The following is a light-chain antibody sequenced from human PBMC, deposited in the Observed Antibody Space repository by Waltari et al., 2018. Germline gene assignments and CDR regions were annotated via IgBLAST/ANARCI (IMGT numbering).Light chain of an antibody. CDR1: SGHSSYI. J-gene: IGLJ3*02. V-gene: IGLV4-60*03. CDR3: ETWDSNTWV. Sequence: QPVLTQSSSASASLGSSVKLTCTLSSGHSSYIIAWHQQQPGKAPRYLMKLESSRSYNKGSGVPDRFSGSSSGADRHLTIANLQSEDEADYYCETWDSNTWVFGGGTKLTVL. CDR2: LESSRSY.